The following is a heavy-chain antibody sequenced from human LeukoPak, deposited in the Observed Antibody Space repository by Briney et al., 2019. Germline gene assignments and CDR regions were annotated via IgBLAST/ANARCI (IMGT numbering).Heavy chain of an antibody. V-gene: IGHV3-23*01. D-gene: IGHD2-15*01. CDR1: GFPFSSHA. CDR3: VREAGYCAPVCVKTNWFDP. CDR2: ISNGKT. J-gene: IGHJ5*02. Sequence: GGSLRLSCAASGFPFSSHAMSWVRQPPGKGLEWVAAISNGKTYYADSVRGRFALSRDDSTNTVYLHMNSLSDEDTALYHCVREAGYCAPVCVKTNWFDPWGQGTLVTVSS.